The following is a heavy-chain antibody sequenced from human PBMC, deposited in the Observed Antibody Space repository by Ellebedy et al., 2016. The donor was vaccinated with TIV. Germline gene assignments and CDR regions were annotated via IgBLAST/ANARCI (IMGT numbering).Heavy chain of an antibody. J-gene: IGHJ5*02. D-gene: IGHD5-18*01. V-gene: IGHV3-7*01. CDR2: IYQDGSNQ. Sequence: GESLKISCVASGFSFRSYWMSWVRQAPGRGLEWVANIYQDGSNQYYVDTVKGGFTIYRDNANKSLFLQMNSLRGEDTAVYYCARRGSYGEYAVQINRWFDTWGRGTLVAVSS. CDR3: ARRGSYGEYAVQINRWFDT. CDR1: GFSFRSYW.